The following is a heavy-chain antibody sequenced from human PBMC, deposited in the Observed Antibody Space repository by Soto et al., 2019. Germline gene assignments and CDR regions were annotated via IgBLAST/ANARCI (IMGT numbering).Heavy chain of an antibody. D-gene: IGHD3-10*01. J-gene: IGHJ4*02. CDR3: ARDSGITMDRGHFDY. CDR2: IYYSGST. V-gene: IGHV4-59*01. Sequence: SETLSLTCTFSCGSIISYYWSWIRQPPGKGLEWIGYIYYSGSTNYNPSLKSRVTISVDTSKNQFSLKLSSVTAADTAVYYCARDSGITMDRGHFDYWGQGTLVTVSS. CDR1: CGSIISYY.